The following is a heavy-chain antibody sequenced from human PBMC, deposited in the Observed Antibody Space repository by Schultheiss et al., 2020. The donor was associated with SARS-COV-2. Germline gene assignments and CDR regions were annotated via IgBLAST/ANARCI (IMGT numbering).Heavy chain of an antibody. D-gene: IGHD6-19*01. J-gene: IGHJ4*01. Sequence: GGSLRLSCAASGFTFSSYAMHWVRQAPGKGLEWVAVISYDGSNKYYADSVKGRFTISRDNSKNSLYLQMNSLRAEDTAVYYCARAGQQWLVNYFDYWGHGTLVTVSS. CDR1: GFTFSSYA. CDR3: ARAGQQWLVNYFDY. CDR2: ISYDGSNK. V-gene: IGHV3-30*07.